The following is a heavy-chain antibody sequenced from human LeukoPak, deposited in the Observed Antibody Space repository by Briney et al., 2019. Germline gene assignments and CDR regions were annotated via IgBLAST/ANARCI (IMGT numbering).Heavy chain of an antibody. J-gene: IGHJ6*02. CDR3: ARVPRSGGYYYGMDV. D-gene: IGHD3-10*01. V-gene: IGHV4-4*07. Sequence: SETLSLTCTVSGGSISSYYWSWIRQPAGKGLEWIGRIYTSGSTNYNPSLKSRVTMSVDTSKNQFSLKLSSVTAADTAVYYCARVPRSGGYYYGMDVWGQGTTVTASS. CDR2: IYTSGST. CDR1: GGSISSYY.